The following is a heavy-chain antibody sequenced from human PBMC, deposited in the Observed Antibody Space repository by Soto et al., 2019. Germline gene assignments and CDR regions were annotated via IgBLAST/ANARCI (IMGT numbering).Heavy chain of an antibody. Sequence: EVQLVESGGGLVQPGGSLRLSCAASGFTFSSYAMHWVRQAPGKGLEYVSAISGNGGSTYYANSVKGRFTISRDNSKNTMYLQMGSLRAEDMAVDYCARRTPGWYFDLWGRGTMVTVSS. CDR3: ARRTPGWYFDL. V-gene: IGHV3-64*01. J-gene: IGHJ2*01. CDR1: GFTFSSYA. CDR2: ISGNGGST.